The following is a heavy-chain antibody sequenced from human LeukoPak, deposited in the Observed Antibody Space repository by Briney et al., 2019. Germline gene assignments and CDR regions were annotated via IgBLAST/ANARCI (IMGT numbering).Heavy chain of an antibody. D-gene: IGHD3-10*01. CDR3: ARDPLGP. J-gene: IGHJ5*02. CDR2: IYYSGST. CDR1: GGSISSYY. V-gene: IGHV4-59*01. Sequence: SETLSLTCTVSGGSISSYYWSWIRQPPGKGLEWIGYIYYSGSTNYSPSLKSRVTISVDTSKNQFSLKLSSVTAADTAVYYCARDPLGPWGQGTLVTVSS.